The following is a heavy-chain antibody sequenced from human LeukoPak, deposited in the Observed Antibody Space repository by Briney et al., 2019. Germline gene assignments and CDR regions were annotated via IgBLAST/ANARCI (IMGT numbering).Heavy chain of an antibody. CDR3: ARGYCSSTSCYLDY. J-gene: IGHJ4*02. Sequence: SETLSLTCAVYGGSFSGYYWSWIRQPPGKGLEWIGGINHSGSTNYNPSLKSRVTISVDTSKNQFTLKLSSVTAADTAVYYCARGYCSSTSCYLDYWGQGTLVTVSS. CDR1: GGSFSGYY. CDR2: INHSGST. V-gene: IGHV4-34*01. D-gene: IGHD2-2*01.